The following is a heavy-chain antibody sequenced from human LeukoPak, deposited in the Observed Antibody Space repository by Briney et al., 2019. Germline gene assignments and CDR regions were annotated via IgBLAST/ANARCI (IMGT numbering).Heavy chain of an antibody. D-gene: IGHD6-13*01. Sequence: GGSLRLSCEASGFTFTNYEMNWVRQAPGKGLEWGSYISTSGGSKYYADSVKGRFTISRDNAKNSLFLQMNSLRVEDTGIYYCARDPGSSWYLDWGQGTLVTVSS. J-gene: IGHJ4*02. CDR1: GFTFTNYE. CDR2: ISTSGGSK. CDR3: ARDPGSSWYLD. V-gene: IGHV3-48*03.